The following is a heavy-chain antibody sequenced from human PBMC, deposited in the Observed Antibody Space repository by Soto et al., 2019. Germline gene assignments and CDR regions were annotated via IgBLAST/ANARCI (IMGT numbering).Heavy chain of an antibody. Sequence: GASVKVSCKASGYTFTGYYMHWVRQAPGQGLEWMGWINPNSGGSNYAQKFQGWVTMTRDTSISTAYMELSRLRSDDTAVYYCAAGYSDSSGYPAGYYYGMDVWGQGTTVTVSS. CDR2: INPNSGGS. J-gene: IGHJ6*02. CDR3: AAGYSDSSGYPAGYYYGMDV. V-gene: IGHV1-2*04. CDR1: GYTFTGYY. D-gene: IGHD3-22*01.